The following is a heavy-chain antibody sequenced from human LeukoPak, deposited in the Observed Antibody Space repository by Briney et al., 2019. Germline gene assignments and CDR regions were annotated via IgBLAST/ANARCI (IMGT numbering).Heavy chain of an antibody. Sequence: SETLSLTCTVSGGSISSYYWSWIRQPAGKGLEWIGRIYTSGSTNYNPSLESRVTMSVDTSKNQFSLKLSSVTAADTAVYYCARGNGLWFGELLSYYYGMDVWGQGTTVTVSS. CDR3: ARGNGLWFGELLSYYYGMDV. CDR2: IYTSGST. J-gene: IGHJ6*02. D-gene: IGHD3-10*01. CDR1: GGSISSYY. V-gene: IGHV4-4*07.